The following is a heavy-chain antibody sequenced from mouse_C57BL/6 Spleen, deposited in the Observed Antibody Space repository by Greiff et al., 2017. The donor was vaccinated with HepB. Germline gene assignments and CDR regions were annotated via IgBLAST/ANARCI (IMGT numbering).Heavy chain of an antibody. Sequence: EVHLVESGGGLVKPGGSLKLSCAASGFTFSDYGMHWVRQAPEKGLEWVAYISSGSSTIDYADTVKGRFTISRDNAKNTLFLQMTSLRSEDTAMYYCARGSSSYPYWYFDVWGTGTTVTVSA. D-gene: IGHD1-1*01. CDR2: ISSGSSTI. J-gene: IGHJ1*03. CDR3: ARGSSSYPYWYFDV. V-gene: IGHV5-17*01. CDR1: GFTFSDYG.